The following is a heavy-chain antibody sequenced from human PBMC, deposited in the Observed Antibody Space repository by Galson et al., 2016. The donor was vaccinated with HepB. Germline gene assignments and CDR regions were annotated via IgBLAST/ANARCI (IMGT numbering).Heavy chain of an antibody. CDR1: GFSVSTSGVG. CDR2: IYWDDNK. V-gene: IGHV2-5*02. D-gene: IGHD1-26*01. J-gene: IGHJ6*02. Sequence: PALVKPTQTLTLTCTFSGFSVSTSGVGVGWIRQSPGKALEWLALIYWDDNKRYSPSLKTRLSITKDTSKNQVVLTMTNMDPVDTATYYCAHSRVGATGDYYYGLDDWGQGTTVTVSS. CDR3: AHSRVGATGDYYYGLDD.